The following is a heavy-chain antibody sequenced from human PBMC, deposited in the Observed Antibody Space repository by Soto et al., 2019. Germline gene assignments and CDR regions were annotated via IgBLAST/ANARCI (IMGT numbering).Heavy chain of an antibody. V-gene: IGHV4-31*03. J-gene: IGHJ6*02. D-gene: IGHD6-13*01. Sequence: QVQLQESGPGLVKPSQTLSLTCTVSGGSISSGGYYWSWIRQHPGKGLEWIGYIYYSGSTYYNPSLKSRVTISVDTSKNQFSLKLSYVTAADTAVYYCARGAVLAAAGWIYYYYGMDVWGQGTTVTVSS. CDR3: ARGAVLAAAGWIYYYYGMDV. CDR1: GGSISSGGYY. CDR2: IYYSGST.